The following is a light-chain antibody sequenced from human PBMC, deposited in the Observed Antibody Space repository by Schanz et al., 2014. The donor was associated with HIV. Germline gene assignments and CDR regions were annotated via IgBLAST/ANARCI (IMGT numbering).Light chain of an antibody. CDR3: SSYTSSSPLGV. Sequence: QSALTQPASVSGSPGQSITISCTGTSSDVGNYLLVSWYQQHPGKAPKLMIYDVSDRPSGVSNRFSGSKSGNTASLSISGLQAEDEADYYCSSYTSSSPLGVFGTGTKLTVL. V-gene: IGLV2-14*02. CDR2: DVS. J-gene: IGLJ1*01. CDR1: SSDVGNYLL.